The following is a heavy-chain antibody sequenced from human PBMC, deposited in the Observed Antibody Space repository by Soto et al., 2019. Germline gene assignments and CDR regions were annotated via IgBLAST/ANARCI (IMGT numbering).Heavy chain of an antibody. CDR3: ARILSTMIRKDY. V-gene: IGHV2-26*01. D-gene: IGHD3-10*01. J-gene: IGHJ4*01. Sequence: QVTLKESGPVLVKPTETLTLTCTVSGFSLSNARMGVSWLRQPPGNALDWLAHIGSNDEKSYSTSLKRRLTITKDTSKIPVVQTMTNMDHVDTATYYYARILSTMIRKDYWGHVTLVTVAS. CDR1: GFSLSNARMG. CDR2: IGSNDEK.